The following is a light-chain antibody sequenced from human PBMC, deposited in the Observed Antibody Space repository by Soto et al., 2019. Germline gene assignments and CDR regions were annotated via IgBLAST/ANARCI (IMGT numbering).Light chain of an antibody. V-gene: IGLV4-60*02. CDR3: ETWDSNTRV. J-gene: IGLJ2*01. CDR2: LESSGSY. CDR1: SGHGSYI. Sequence: QSVLTQSSSASASLGSSVKVTCTLSSGHGSYIIAWHQQQPGKAPRYLMKLESSGSYNKGSGVPDRFSGSSSGADRYLTISNLQFEDEADYYCETWDSNTRVFGGGTKLTDL.